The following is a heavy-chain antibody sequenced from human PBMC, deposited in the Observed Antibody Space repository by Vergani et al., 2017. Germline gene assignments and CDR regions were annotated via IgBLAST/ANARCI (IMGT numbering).Heavy chain of an antibody. CDR3: AKHYYDSSGYYMVRYFDL. V-gene: IGHV3-33*06. CDR2: IWYDGSNK. J-gene: IGHJ2*01. D-gene: IGHD3-22*01. CDR1: GFTFSSYG. Sequence: VQLVESGGGLVKPGGSLRLSCAASGFTFSSYGMHWVRQAPGKGLEWVAVIWYDGSNKYYADSVKGRFTISRDNSKNTLYLQMNSLRAEDTAVYYCAKHYYDSSGYYMVRYFDLWGRGTLVTVSS.